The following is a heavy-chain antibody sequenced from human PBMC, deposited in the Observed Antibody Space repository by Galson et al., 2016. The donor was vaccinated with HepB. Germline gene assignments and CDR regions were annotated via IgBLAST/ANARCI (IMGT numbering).Heavy chain of an antibody. D-gene: IGHD6-19*01. CDR1: GFMYRNYA. J-gene: IGHJ4*02. V-gene: IGHV3-23*01. Sequence: SLRLSCAASGFMYRNYAMSWVRQAPGKGLGWVSVISGSGGTTFYADSVKGRFSISRDNSQNTLDLQMNSLRAEDTAIYYCVKVFDYLNGWIDQWGQGILVTVSS. CDR3: VKVFDYLNGWIDQ. CDR2: ISGSGGTT.